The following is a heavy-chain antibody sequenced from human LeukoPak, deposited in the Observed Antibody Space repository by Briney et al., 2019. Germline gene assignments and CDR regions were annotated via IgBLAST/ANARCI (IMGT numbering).Heavy chain of an antibody. V-gene: IGHV4-30-4*01. CDR2: IYYSGST. D-gene: IGHD5-12*01. J-gene: IGHJ3*02. CDR3: ARFPWPGYSGYDLGFDI. Sequence: SETLSLTCTVSGGSISSGDYYWSWIRQPPGKGLEWIGYIYYSGSTYYNPSLKSRVTISVDTSKNQFSLKLSSVTAADTAVYYCARFPWPGYSGYDLGFDIWGQGTMVTVSS. CDR1: GGSISSGDYY.